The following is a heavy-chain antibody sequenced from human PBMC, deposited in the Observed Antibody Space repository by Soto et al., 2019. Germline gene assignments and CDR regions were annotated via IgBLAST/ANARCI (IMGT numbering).Heavy chain of an antibody. J-gene: IGHJ4*02. Sequence: QVQLQESGPGLVKPSETLSLTCTVSGGSISSYYWSWIRQPAGKGLEWIGRIYTSGSTNYNPSLKSRVTMSLDTSKNQFALKRSSVTAADTAVYYCARDAAQPGGAAAGTFDYWGQGTLVTVSS. CDR2: IYTSGST. D-gene: IGHD6-13*01. CDR1: GGSISSYY. V-gene: IGHV4-4*07. CDR3: ARDAAQPGGAAAGTFDY.